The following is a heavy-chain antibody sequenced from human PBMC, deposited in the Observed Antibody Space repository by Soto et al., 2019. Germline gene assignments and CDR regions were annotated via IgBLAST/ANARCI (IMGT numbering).Heavy chain of an antibody. Sequence: QVQLVQSGAEVKKPGASVNVSCKASGYTFTRLYVHWVRQAPGQGLEWMALINPSGGNTNDAQKFQGRVTVTRDTSTSTVYMELSSLRFEDTAVYYCARGLGWADPWGQGTLVTVSS. V-gene: IGHV1-46*01. D-gene: IGHD2-21*01. CDR1: GYTFTRLY. CDR3: ARGLGWADP. CDR2: INPSGGNT. J-gene: IGHJ5*02.